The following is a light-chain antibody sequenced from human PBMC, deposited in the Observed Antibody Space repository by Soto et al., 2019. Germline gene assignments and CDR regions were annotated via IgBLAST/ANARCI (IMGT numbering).Light chain of an antibody. CDR3: SLKTSSTTPSV. CDR1: SSDVGGYNY. J-gene: IGLJ1*01. V-gene: IGLV2-14*01. CDR2: EVN. Sequence: QSALTQPASVSGSPGQSITISCTGTSSDVGGYNYVSWYQQHPGNAPRLMIYEVNNRPSGVPNRFSGSKSGNTASLTISGLQAEDEVDYYCSLKTSSTTPSVCGTATKVTV.